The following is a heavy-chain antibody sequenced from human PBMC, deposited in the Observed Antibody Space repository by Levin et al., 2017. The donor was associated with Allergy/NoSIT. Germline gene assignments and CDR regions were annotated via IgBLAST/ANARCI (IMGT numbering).Heavy chain of an antibody. Sequence: GGSLRLSCAASGFTFSSYAMSWVRQAPGKGLEWVSAISGSGGSTYYADSVKGRFTISRDNSKNTLYLQMNSLRAEDTAVYYCAKEYRMSPSGYHDARFYYWGQGTLVTVSS. CDR3: AKEYRMSPSGYHDARFYY. J-gene: IGHJ4*02. D-gene: IGHD3-3*01. V-gene: IGHV3-23*01. CDR2: ISGSGGST. CDR1: GFTFSSYA.